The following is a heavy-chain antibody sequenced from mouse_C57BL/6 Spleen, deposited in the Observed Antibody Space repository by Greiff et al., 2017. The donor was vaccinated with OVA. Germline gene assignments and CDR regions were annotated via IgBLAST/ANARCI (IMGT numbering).Heavy chain of an antibody. D-gene: IGHD2-4*01. J-gene: IGHJ4*01. Sequence: EVKVVESGGGLVKPGGSLKLSCAASGFTFSSYAMSWVRQTPEKRLEWVATISDGGSYTYYPDTVKGRFTISRDNAKNNLYLQMSHLKSEDTAMYYCARDRDYDYAMDYWGQGTSVTVSS. CDR1: GFTFSSYA. CDR2: ISDGGSYT. CDR3: ARDRDYDYAMDY. V-gene: IGHV5-4*01.